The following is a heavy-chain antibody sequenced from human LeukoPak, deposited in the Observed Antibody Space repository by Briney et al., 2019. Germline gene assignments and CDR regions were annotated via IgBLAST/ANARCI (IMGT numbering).Heavy chain of an antibody. CDR1: GFTASSKY. CDR3: AREGPPSSGYYDY. V-gene: IGHV3-53*01. D-gene: IGHD3-22*01. J-gene: IGHJ4*02. CDR2: IYSGGST. Sequence: GGSLRLSCAASGFTASSKYMSWVRQAPGKGLEWVSVIYSGGSTFYADSVKGRFTISRDNSKNTLYLQMSSLRAEDTAVYYCAREGPPSSGYYDYWGQGALVTVSS.